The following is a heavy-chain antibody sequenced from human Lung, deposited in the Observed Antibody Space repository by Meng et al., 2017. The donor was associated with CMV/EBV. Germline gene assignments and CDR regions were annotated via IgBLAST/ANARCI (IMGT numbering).Heavy chain of an antibody. V-gene: IGHV3-30*02. Sequence: GESLKISCSSSGFTFSSYGMHWVRQAPGKGLEWVAFIRYDGSNKYYADSVKGRFTISRDNSKNTLYLQMNSLRAGDTAVYYCSIYCSGGSCYSDAFDIWGQETILTVSS. CDR2: IRYDGSNK. CDR3: SIYCSGGSCYSDAFDI. D-gene: IGHD2-15*01. J-gene: IGHJ3*02. CDR1: GFTFSSYG.